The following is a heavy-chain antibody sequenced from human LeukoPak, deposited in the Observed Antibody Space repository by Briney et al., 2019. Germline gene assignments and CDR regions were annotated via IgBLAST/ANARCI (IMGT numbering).Heavy chain of an antibody. CDR1: GGSISSYY. CDR2: IYYSGST. V-gene: IGHV4-59*08. D-gene: IGHD3-9*01. CDR3: ARRRYYDILTGYVYGMDV. Sequence: SETLSLTCTVSGGSISSYYWGWIRQPPGKGLEWIGYIYYSGSTNYNPSLKSRVTISVDTSKNQFSLKLSSVTAADTAVYYCARRRYYDILTGYVYGMDVWGQGTTVTVSS. J-gene: IGHJ6*02.